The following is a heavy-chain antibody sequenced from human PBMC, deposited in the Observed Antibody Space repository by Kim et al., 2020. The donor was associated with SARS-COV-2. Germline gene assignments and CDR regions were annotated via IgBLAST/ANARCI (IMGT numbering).Heavy chain of an antibody. V-gene: IGHV4-59*01. Sequence: SLKSRVTISVDTSKNQFSLKLSSVTAADTAVYYCARFGEDGDYGRDWFDPWGQGTLVTVSS. J-gene: IGHJ5*02. CDR3: ARFGEDGDYGRDWFDP. D-gene: IGHD4-17*01.